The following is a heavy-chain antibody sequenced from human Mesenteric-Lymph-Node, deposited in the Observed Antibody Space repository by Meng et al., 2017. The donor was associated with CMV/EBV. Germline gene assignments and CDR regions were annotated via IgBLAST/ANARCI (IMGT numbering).Heavy chain of an antibody. D-gene: IGHD3-22*01. J-gene: IGHJ3*01. CDR2: ISGSGGST. Sequence: GESLKISCAASGFTFSSYAMSWVRQAPGKGLEWVSAISGSGGSTYYADSVKGRFTISRDNSKNTLYLQMNSLRAEDTAVYYCAKDYYDSSAAFDLWGQGTMVTVSS. CDR1: GFTFSSYA. V-gene: IGHV3-23*01. CDR3: AKDYYDSSAAFDL.